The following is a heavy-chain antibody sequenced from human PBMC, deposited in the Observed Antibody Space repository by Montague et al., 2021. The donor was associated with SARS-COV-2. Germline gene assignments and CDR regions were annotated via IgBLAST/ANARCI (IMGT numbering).Heavy chain of an antibody. V-gene: IGHV4-39*02. D-gene: IGHD3-10*01. CDR1: SGSIISSGYY. CDR2: IYYSGTT. Sequence: SETLSLTCSVSSGSIISSGYYWGWIRQPPGKELEWIGNIYYSGTTYYNPSLQSRSTISVDTSKNHLSLRLSSVTAADTAVYFCARGMIRGVTTPFDYWGQGRQVTVSS. CDR3: ARGMIRGVTTPFDY. J-gene: IGHJ4*02.